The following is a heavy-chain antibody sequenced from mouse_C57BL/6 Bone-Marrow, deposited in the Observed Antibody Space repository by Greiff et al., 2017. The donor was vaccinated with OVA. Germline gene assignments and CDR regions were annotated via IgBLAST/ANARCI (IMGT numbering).Heavy chain of an antibody. CDR2: ISNGGGST. CDR3: ARLDAMDY. CDR1: GFTFSDFY. V-gene: IGHV5-12*01. J-gene: IGHJ4*01. Sequence: EVQRVESGGGLVQPGGSLKLSCAASGFTFSDFYMYWIRQTPEKRLVWVAYISNGGGSTYYPDTVKGRVTISRDNAKNTLYLQMSRLKSEDTAMYYCARLDAMDYWGQGTSVTVSS.